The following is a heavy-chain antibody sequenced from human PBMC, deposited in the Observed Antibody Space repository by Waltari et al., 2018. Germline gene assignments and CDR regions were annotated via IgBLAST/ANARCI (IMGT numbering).Heavy chain of an antibody. CDR3: AREAEMGWLQYYFDN. V-gene: IGHV3-21*02. CDR1: GFDLNHYS. D-gene: IGHD3-3*01. CDR2: ISSSSSYI. Sequence: EVQLVESGGGLVKPGGSLRISCGASGFDLNHYSWHWVRQAPGKGLEWVSGISSSSSYIYYADSVKGRFTVSRDNAEKSLHLQMNSLRADDTAVYYCAREAEMGWLQYYFDNWGQGTLVTVSS. J-gene: IGHJ4*02.